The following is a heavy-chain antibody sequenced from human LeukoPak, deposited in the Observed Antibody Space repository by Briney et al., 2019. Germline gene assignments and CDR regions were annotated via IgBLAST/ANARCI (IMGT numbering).Heavy chain of an antibody. CDR3: ARGYLGYCSGGSCYDWFDP. D-gene: IGHD2-15*01. CDR2: INLRGTST. Sequence: ASVKVSCKASGYSFTSHYMHWVRQAPGQGLEWMGLINLRGTSTIYAEKFQGRIIMTRDMSTTTDYMELSSLKSDDTAVYYCARGYLGYCSGGSCYDWFDPWGQGTLVTVSS. V-gene: IGHV1-46*01. J-gene: IGHJ5*02. CDR1: GYSFTSHY.